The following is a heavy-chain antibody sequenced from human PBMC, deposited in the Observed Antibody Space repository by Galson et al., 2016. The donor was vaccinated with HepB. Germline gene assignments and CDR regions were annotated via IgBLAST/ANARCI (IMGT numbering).Heavy chain of an antibody. V-gene: IGHV4-59*01. J-gene: IGHJ6*02. Sequence: LTCTVSGGSISSYYWSWIRQPPGKGLEWIGYIYYSGSTNYNPSLKSRLTISVDTSKNQFSLKLSSVTAADTAVYYCARLASYGMGVGGQGTTVTGS. CDR2: IYYSGST. CDR1: GGSISSYY. CDR3: ARLASYGMGV.